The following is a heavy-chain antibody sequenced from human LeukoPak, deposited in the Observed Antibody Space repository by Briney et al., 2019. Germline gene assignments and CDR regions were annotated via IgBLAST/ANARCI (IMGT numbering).Heavy chain of an antibody. J-gene: IGHJ5*02. CDR3: ARGSIVVVVAALYNWFDP. CDR1: GYTFTGYY. CDR2: INPNSGGT. D-gene: IGHD2-15*01. Sequence: ALVKVSCKASGYTFTGYYMHWVRQAPGQGLEWMGWINPNSGGTNYAQKFQGWVTMTRDTSISTAYMELSRLRSDDTAVYYCARGSIVVVVAALYNWFDPWGQGTLVTVSS. V-gene: IGHV1-2*04.